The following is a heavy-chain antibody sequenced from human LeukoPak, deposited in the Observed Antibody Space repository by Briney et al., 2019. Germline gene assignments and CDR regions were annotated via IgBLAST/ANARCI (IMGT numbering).Heavy chain of an antibody. Sequence: SETLSLTCTVSGGSISSGDYYWSWIRQHPGKGLEWIGYIYYSGNTYYNPSLKSRVTISVDTSKNQFSLNLSSVTAADTAIYYCARVGCSGGWYRAYFDYWGQGTLVTVSS. CDR3: ARVGCSGGWYRAYFDY. CDR2: IYYSGNT. V-gene: IGHV4-31*03. CDR1: GGSISSGDYY. J-gene: IGHJ4*02. D-gene: IGHD6-19*01.